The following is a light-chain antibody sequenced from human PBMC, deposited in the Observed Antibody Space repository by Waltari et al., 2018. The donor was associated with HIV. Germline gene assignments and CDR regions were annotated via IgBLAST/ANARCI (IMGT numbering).Light chain of an antibody. CDR3: SSYSPRGSVV. Sequence: HSVLTQPASVSGSPGQSITISCSGPTSDLSSLNFVSWYQQSPGRAPILIIFEVSSRPSGISDRFSGSKSGDTASLTISALRTEDEADYFCSSYSPRGSVVFGGGTKVTVL. CDR2: EVS. CDR1: TSDLSSLNF. J-gene: IGLJ3*02. V-gene: IGLV2-14*01.